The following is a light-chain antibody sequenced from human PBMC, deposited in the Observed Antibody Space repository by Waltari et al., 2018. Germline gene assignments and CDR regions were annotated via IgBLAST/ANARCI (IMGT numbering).Light chain of an antibody. CDR3: TTYDDNLRRWV. Sequence: QSVLTQPPSASGPPGQGVTISCSGSFSTITVNYVPWYQHLPGTPPKLLIYRNTQRPSGVPDRFSGSKSGTSASLAISGLRSEDEADYYCTTYDDNLRRWVFGGGTKVTVL. CDR2: RNT. CDR1: FSTITVNY. J-gene: IGLJ3*02. V-gene: IGLV1-47*01.